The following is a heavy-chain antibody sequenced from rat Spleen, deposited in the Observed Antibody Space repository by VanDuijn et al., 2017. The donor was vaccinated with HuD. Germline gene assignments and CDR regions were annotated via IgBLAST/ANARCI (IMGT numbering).Heavy chain of an antibody. CDR2: INKDSSIV. D-gene: IGHD4-3*01. V-gene: IGHV4-2*01. J-gene: IGHJ2*01. CDR1: GFNFNDNW. CDR3: VREEVGIRN. Sequence: EVKLVESGGGLVQPGRSLKLSCAASGFNFNDNWMGWVRQAPGKGLEWIGEINKDSSIVQYIPPLKDKITISRDNSQNTLYLQMSKLGSEDTASYYCVREEVGIRNWGQGVMVTVSS.